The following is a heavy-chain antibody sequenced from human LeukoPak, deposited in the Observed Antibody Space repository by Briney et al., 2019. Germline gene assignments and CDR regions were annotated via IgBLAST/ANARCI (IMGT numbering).Heavy chain of an antibody. CDR3: ARGRGYYYGSGSYYTDY. J-gene: IGHJ4*02. D-gene: IGHD3-10*01. Sequence: SETLSLTCTVSGGSISSYYWSWIRQPPGKGLEWIGEINHSGSTNYNPSLKSRVTISVDTSKNQFSLKLSSVTAADTAVYYCARGRGYYYGSGSYYTDYWGQGTLVTVSS. CDR1: GGSISSYY. CDR2: INHSGST. V-gene: IGHV4-34*01.